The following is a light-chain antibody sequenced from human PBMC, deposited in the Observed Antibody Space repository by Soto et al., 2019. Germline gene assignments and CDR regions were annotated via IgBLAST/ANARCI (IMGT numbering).Light chain of an antibody. CDR3: NSYTSSSTVV. V-gene: IGLV2-14*01. J-gene: IGLJ2*01. CDR2: DVS. CDR1: SSDVGGYNY. Sequence: QSALTQPASVSGSPGQSITICCTGTSSDVGGYNYVSWYQQHPGKAPKLMIYDVSNRPSGVSKRFSGSKSGNTASLTISGLQAEDEADYYCNSYTSSSTVVFGAGTKLTVL.